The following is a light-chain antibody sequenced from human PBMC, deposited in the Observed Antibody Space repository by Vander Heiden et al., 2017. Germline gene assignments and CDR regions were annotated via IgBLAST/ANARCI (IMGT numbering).Light chain of an antibody. V-gene: IGLV2-14*01. J-gene: IGLJ3*02. Sequence: QSALTQPASVSGSPGQSITISCTGTSSYVGRYNQVSWYQQHPGKAPELIIYDVTNRPSGISNRFSGSKSGNTASLTISGLQAEDEADYYCGSYTSSTTWVFGGGTKLTVL. CDR3: GSYTSSTTWV. CDR1: SSYVGRYNQ. CDR2: DVT.